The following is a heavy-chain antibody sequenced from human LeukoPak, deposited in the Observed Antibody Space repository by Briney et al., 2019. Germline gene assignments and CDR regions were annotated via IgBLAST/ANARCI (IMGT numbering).Heavy chain of an antibody. J-gene: IGHJ4*02. CDR3: ARAAPYYCDSSGYFTLRRRFDY. CDR1: GGSISSYY. D-gene: IGHD3-22*01. V-gene: IGHV4-4*07. CDR2: IYTSGST. Sequence: ETLSLTCTVSGGSISSYYWSWIRQPAGKGLEWIGRIYTSGSTNYNPSLKSRVTMSVDTSKNQFSLKLSSVTAADTAVYYCARAAPYYCDSSGYFTLRRRFDYWGQGTLVTVSS.